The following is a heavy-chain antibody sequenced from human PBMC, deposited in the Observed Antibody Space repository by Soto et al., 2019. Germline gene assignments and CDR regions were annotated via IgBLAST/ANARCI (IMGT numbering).Heavy chain of an antibody. D-gene: IGHD6-13*01. J-gene: IGHJ5*02. CDR2: ISSNSSYI. Sequence: GGSLRLSCAASGFTFRNYAMTWVRQAPGKGLEWVSSISSNSSYIYYADSVKGRFTISRDNAKNSLYLQMNSLRAEDTAVYYCARERMVAAAGINWFDPWGQGTLVTVSS. CDR1: GFTFRNYA. V-gene: IGHV3-21*01. CDR3: ARERMVAAAGINWFDP.